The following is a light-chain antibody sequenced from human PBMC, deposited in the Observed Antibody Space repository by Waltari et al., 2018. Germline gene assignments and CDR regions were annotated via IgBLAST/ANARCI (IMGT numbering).Light chain of an antibody. Sequence: SYALTQPSSVSVSPGQTATITCSGDALPNQFAYWYQKKPGQAPVLIIYKESRRASGIPERFSDSTSGTTVTLTIIGVQEEDEADYYCHSSDTSGADVFGPGTKVIVL. V-gene: IGLV3-25*03. CDR3: HSSDTSGADV. CDR1: ALPNQF. CDR2: KES. J-gene: IGLJ1*01.